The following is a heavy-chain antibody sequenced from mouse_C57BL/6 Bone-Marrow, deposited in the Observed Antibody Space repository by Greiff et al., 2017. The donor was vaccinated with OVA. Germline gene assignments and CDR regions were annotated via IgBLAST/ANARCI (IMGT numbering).Heavy chain of an antibody. Sequence: EVQLVESGPGLVKPSQSLSLTCSVTGYSITSGYYWNWIRQFPGNKLEWMGYISYDGSNNYNPSLKNRISITRDTSKNQFFLKLNSVTTEDTATYYCARNYEDAMDYWGQGTSVTVSS. J-gene: IGHJ4*01. CDR1: GYSITSGYY. CDR2: ISYDGSN. D-gene: IGHD2-4*01. CDR3: ARNYEDAMDY. V-gene: IGHV3-6*01.